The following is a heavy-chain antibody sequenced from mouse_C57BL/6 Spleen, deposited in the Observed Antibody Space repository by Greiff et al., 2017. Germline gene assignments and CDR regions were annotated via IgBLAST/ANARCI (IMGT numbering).Heavy chain of an antibody. CDR2: INPSTGGT. Sequence: VQLQQSGPELVKPGASVKISCKASGYSFTGYYMNWVKQSPEKSLEWIGEINPSTGGTTYNQKFKAKATLTVDKSSSTAYMQLKSLTSEDSAVYYCARYYYGYYAMDYWGQGTSVTVSS. J-gene: IGHJ4*01. D-gene: IGHD1-1*01. CDR1: GYSFTGYY. CDR3: ARYYYGYYAMDY. V-gene: IGHV1-42*01.